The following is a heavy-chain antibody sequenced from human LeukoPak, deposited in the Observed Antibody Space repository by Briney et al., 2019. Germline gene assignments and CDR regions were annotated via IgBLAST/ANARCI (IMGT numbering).Heavy chain of an antibody. V-gene: IGHV1-18*01. CDR2: ISAYNGNT. D-gene: IGHD3-22*01. CDR1: GYTFTSDG. Sequence: ASVKVSCKASGYTFTSDGISWVRQAPGQGLEWMGWISAYNGNTNYAQKLQGRVTMTTDTSTSTAYMGLRSLRSDDTAVYYCARAEGYYYDSSGYYLHHFDNWGQGTVVTVSS. J-gene: IGHJ4*02. CDR3: ARAEGYYYDSSGYYLHHFDN.